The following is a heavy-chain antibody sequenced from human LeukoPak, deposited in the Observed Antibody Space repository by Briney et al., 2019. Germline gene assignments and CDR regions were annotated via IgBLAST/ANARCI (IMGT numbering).Heavy chain of an antibody. CDR1: GFTFSSSA. Sequence: GGSLRLSCAASGFTFSSSAMSWVRQAPGKGLEWVSSISGSGSGGSTYYADSVKGRFTISRDNSKNTLFLQMNSLRPEDTAVYYCARGPDYDILADYFDYWGQGTLVTVSS. CDR2: ISGSGSGGST. V-gene: IGHV3-23*01. J-gene: IGHJ4*02. D-gene: IGHD3-9*01. CDR3: ARGPDYDILADYFDY.